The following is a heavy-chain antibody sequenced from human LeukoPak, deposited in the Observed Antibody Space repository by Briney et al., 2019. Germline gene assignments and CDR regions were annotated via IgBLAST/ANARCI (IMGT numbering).Heavy chain of an antibody. D-gene: IGHD3-22*01. CDR1: GYNFTSYW. V-gene: IGHV5-51*01. CDR3: ARHGDLGYYDSSGYWGK. CDR2: IYPGDSDT. J-gene: IGHJ4*02. Sequence: LGEALKISWKSSGYNFTSYWIGRVRPIPGKGLEWMGIIYPGDSDTRYSPSLQGQVTISADKSISTAYLQWSSLKASDTAMYYCARHGDLGYYDSSGYWGKWGQGTLVTVSS.